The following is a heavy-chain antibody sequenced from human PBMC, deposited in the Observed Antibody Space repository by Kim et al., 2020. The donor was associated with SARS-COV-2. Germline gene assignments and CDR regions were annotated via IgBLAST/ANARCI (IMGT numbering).Heavy chain of an antibody. D-gene: IGHD2-15*01. CDR1: GFAVGSNY. V-gene: IGHV3-53*01. J-gene: IGHJ4*02. CDR3: ATFLKYCSGSSCYSLDY. CDR2: IYSGGNS. Sequence: GGSLRLSCAASGFAVGSNYMSWVRQAPGKGLEWVSIIYSGGNSYYADSVRGRFTISRDNSRNTVYLQMDSLRAEDAAVYYCATFLKYCSGSSCYSLDYWGQGTPVTVSS.